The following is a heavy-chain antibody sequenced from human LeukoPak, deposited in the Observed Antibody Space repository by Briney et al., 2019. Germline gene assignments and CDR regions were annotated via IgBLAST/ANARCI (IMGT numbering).Heavy chain of an antibody. Sequence: SETLSLTCNVSGYSISSGYYWGWIRQPPGKALEWIGTTFHSGSPNYNPSLKSRVTISIDTSKNQFSLKLSSVTAATTAFYYCARDAGGDFDYWGQGTLVTVSS. D-gene: IGHD2-21*01. J-gene: IGHJ4*02. CDR3: ARDAGGDFDY. CDR1: GYSISSGYY. CDR2: TFHSGSP. V-gene: IGHV4-38-2*02.